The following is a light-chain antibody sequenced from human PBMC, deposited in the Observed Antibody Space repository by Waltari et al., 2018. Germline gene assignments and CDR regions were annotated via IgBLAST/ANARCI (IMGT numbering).Light chain of an antibody. CDR1: QTISSW. CDR2: KAS. CDR3: QQYHSYSYT. Sequence: EIQMTQSPSTLSASVGDRVTITCRASQTISSWLAWYQQKPGKAPKLLIYKASTLESGVPSRFSGSGSATEFTLTISSLQPDDFATYYCQQYHSYSYTFGQGTRLEI. J-gene: IGKJ2*01. V-gene: IGKV1-5*03.